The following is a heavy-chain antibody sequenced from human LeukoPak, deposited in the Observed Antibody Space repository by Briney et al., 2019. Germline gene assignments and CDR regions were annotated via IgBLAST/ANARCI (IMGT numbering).Heavy chain of an antibody. CDR2: IYYSGST. CDR3: ARSRVVVSPFDY. J-gene: IGHJ4*02. D-gene: IGHD3-22*01. CDR1: GGSISSYY. V-gene: IGHV4-59*01. Sequence: SETLSLTRTVSGGSISSYYWSWIRQPPGKGLEWIGYIYYSGSTNYSPSLKSRVTISVDTSKNQFSLKLSSVTAADTAVYYCARSRVVVSPFDYWGQGTLVTVSS.